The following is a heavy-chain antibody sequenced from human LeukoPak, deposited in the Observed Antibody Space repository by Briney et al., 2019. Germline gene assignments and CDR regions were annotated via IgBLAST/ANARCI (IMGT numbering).Heavy chain of an antibody. CDR3: ARDVPTVYGVVVPAAIY. V-gene: IGHV3-21*01. CDR1: GFTFSSYS. D-gene: IGHD2-2*02. J-gene: IGHJ4*02. Sequence: GGSLRLSCAASGFTFSSYSMNWVRQAPGKGLEWVSSISSSSYIYYADSVKGRFTISRDNAKNSLYQQMNSLRAEDTAVYYCARDVPTVYGVVVPAAIYWGQGTLVTVSS. CDR2: ISSSSYI.